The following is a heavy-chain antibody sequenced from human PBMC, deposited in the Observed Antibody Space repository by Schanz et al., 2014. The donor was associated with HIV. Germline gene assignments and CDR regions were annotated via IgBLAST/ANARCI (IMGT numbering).Heavy chain of an antibody. J-gene: IGHJ5*02. CDR3: AREYYSRNWNWFDP. V-gene: IGHV3-21*06. CDR1: GFTFGTFS. Sequence: EVQLVESGGGLVKPGGSLRLSCAASGFTFGTFSMNWVRQAPGKGLEWVSSISGGSGSTFYADSVKGRFTVSRDNSKNMLYLQMNSLRAEDTAVYYCAREYYSRNWNWFDPWGQGTLVTVSS. D-gene: IGHD6-13*01. CDR2: ISGGSGST.